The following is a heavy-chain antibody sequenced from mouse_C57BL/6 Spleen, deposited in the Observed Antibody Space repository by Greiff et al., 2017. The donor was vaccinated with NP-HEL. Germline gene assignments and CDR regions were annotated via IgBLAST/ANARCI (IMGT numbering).Heavy chain of an antibody. V-gene: IGHV2-5*01. CDR3: ASLVITTVVEDAMDY. CDR2: IWSGGST. CDR1: GFSLTSYG. J-gene: IGHJ4*01. D-gene: IGHD1-1*01. Sequence: QVQLKESGPGLVQPSQSLSITCTVSGFSLTSYGVHWVRQSPGKGLEWQGVIWSGGSTDHNAAFLSRLSITKNNSKSQVFFKMNSLQADDTAIYYCASLVITTVVEDAMDYWGQGTSVTVSS.